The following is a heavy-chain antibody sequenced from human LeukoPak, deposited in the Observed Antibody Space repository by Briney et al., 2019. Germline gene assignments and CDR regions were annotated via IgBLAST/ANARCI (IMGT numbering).Heavy chain of an antibody. CDR1: GGSISSSSSY. D-gene: IGHD3-3*01. CDR2: IYYCGST. CDR3: ARHQYGFWSGYPSISNAFDI. Sequence: SDTLSLTCTVSGGSISSSSSYWGWIRQPPGKGLEWIGSIYYCGSTYYNPSLKSRVTISVDTSKNQFSLKLSSVTAADTAVYYCARHQYGFWSGYPSISNAFDIWGQGTMVTVSS. J-gene: IGHJ3*02. V-gene: IGHV4-39*01.